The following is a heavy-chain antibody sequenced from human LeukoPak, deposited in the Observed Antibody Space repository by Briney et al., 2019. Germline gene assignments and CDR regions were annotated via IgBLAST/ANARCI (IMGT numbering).Heavy chain of an antibody. V-gene: IGHV3-23*01. D-gene: IGHD3-22*01. CDR2: ISGSGGST. CDR3: AKGKIYYYDSSGPTDAFDI. CDR1: GFTFSSYA. J-gene: IGHJ3*02. Sequence: GGSLRLSCAASGFTFSSYAVSWVRQAPGKGLEWVSAISGSGGSTYYADSVKGRFTISRDNSKNTLYLQMNSLRAEDTAVYYCAKGKIYYYDSSGPTDAFDIWGQGTMVTVSS.